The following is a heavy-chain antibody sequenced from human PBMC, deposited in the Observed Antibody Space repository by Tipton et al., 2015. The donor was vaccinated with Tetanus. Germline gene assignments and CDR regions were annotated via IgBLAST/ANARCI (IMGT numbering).Heavy chain of an antibody. Sequence: TLSLTCTVSGGSFTSDNSYWSWIRKPPGKGLEWIGYINYSGSSYYSPSLKSRVSIAADGSNNQFSLDLNSVTAADTAVYYCARADCEFWSSDSYYYGMDVWGPGTTVTVSS. CDR3: ARADCEFWSSDSYYYGMDV. CDR2: INYSGSS. V-gene: IGHV4-30-2*01. CDR1: GGSFTSDNSY. D-gene: IGHD3-3*01. J-gene: IGHJ6*02.